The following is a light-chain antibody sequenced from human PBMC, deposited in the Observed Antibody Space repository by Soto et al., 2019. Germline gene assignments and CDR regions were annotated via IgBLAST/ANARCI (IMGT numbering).Light chain of an antibody. CDR3: AAWDNSLSGWV. Sequence: QSVLTQPPSASGTPGQRVTISCSGSSSNIGSTSVYWYQQLPGTAPKLLIYSDNRRPSGVPDRLSGSKSGTSASLAISGLPSEDAADYYCAAWDNSLSGWVFGVGTKLTVL. V-gene: IGLV1-47*02. CDR2: SDN. J-gene: IGLJ3*02. CDR1: SSNIGSTS.